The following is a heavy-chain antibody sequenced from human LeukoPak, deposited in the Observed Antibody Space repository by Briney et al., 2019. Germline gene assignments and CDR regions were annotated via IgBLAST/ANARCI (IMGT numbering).Heavy chain of an antibody. V-gene: IGHV1-18*01. CDR2: ISAYNGNT. CDR1: GGTFSSYA. J-gene: IGHJ4*02. CDR3: ARDEGIAVAGTMGY. Sequence: ASVTVSCKASGGTFSSYAISWVRQAPGQGLEWMGWISAYNGNTNYAQKLQGRVTMTTDTSTGTAYMELRSLRSDDTAVYYCARDEGIAVAGTMGYWGQGTLVTVSS. D-gene: IGHD6-19*01.